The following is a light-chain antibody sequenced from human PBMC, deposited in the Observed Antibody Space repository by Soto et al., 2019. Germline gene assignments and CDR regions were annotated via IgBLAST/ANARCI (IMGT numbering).Light chain of an antibody. CDR1: QTIGNW. J-gene: IGKJ2*01. Sequence: IQMTQSPSTLSASVGDRVTITCRASQTIGNWLAWYQQKTGKAPKLLIYDASSLERGVPSMFSGSRSGTEFTLTISSLQPDDFATYYCQQYDSYSYTFGQGTKLEIK. CDR2: DAS. V-gene: IGKV1-5*01. CDR3: QQYDSYSYT.